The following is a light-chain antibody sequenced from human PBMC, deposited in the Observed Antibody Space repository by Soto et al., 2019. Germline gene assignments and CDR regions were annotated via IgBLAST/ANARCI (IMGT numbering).Light chain of an antibody. CDR1: QSVGSS. J-gene: IGKJ5*01. CDR3: QQRSNWPLN. Sequence: EIVLTQSPATLSLSPGERATLSCRASQSVGSSLAWYQQRPGQAPRLLIYDAFIRATGIPARFSGSESGTDFTLTISSLEPEDFAVYYCQQRSNWPLNFGQGTRLEIK. CDR2: DAF. V-gene: IGKV3-11*01.